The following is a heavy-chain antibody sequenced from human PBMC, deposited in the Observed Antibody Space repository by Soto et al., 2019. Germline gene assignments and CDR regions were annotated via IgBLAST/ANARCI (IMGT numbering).Heavy chain of an antibody. D-gene: IGHD4-17*01. Sequence: QEQLVESGGGLVKPGGSLRLSCTASRFIFSDYYMSWSRQAPGKGLEWVSYISSSGYGLYSADSLMGRFTISRDNAKNSLYLQMDSLRAEDTAVYYGARVNGDYGRDACDIWGQGTMVTVSS. CDR2: ISSSGYGL. CDR3: ARVNGDYGRDACDI. V-gene: IGHV3-11*01. J-gene: IGHJ3*02. CDR1: RFIFSDYY.